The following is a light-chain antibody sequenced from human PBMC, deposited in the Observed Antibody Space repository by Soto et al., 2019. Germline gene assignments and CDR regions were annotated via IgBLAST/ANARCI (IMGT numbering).Light chain of an antibody. CDR3: QSYDSSLTTFV. CDR2: GDN. V-gene: IGLV1-40*01. CDR1: SSNIGAEYD. Sequence: QSVLTQPPSVSGAPGQRVAISCTGSSSNIGAEYDVHWYQQLPGTAPKRLIYGDNNRPSVVPDRFSGPKSGTSASLAITGLQPEDEADYYCQSYDSSLTTFVFGTGTKVTVL. J-gene: IGLJ1*01.